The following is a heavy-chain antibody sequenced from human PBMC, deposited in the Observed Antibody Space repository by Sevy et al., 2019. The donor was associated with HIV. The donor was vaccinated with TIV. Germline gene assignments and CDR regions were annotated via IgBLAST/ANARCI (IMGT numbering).Heavy chain of an antibody. Sequence: GGSLRLSCAASGFTFSNAWMSWVRQAPGKGLEWVGRIKSKTDGGTTDYAAPVKGRFTISRDDSKNTLYLQMNSLKTEDTAVYYCTTKAAAGMNYYYYGMDVWGQGTTVTVSS. V-gene: IGHV3-15*01. D-gene: IGHD6-13*01. CDR3: TTKAAAGMNYYYYGMDV. CDR2: IKSKTDGGTT. J-gene: IGHJ6*02. CDR1: GFTFSNAW.